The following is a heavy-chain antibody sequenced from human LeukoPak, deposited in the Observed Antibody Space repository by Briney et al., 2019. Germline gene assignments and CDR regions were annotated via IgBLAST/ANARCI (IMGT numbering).Heavy chain of an antibody. CDR3: AIDSWELRGY. D-gene: IGHD3-10*01. J-gene: IGHJ4*02. CDR1: GFTFSRYW. CDR2: INLDGSEK. Sequence: GGSLRLSCAASGFTFSRYWMSWVRQAPGQGLEWVANINLDGSEKYYVDSVKGRFTISRDNAKNSVYLQMNSLRAEDTAVYYCAIDSWELRGYWGQGTLVTVSS. V-gene: IGHV3-7*01.